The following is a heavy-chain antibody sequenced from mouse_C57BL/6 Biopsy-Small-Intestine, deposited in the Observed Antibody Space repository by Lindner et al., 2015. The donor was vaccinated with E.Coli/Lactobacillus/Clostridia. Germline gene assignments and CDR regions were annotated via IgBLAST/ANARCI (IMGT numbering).Heavy chain of an antibody. CDR2: ISAYNGDT. CDR1: GYTFNTYG. CDR3: ARESGTYGGVFDY. D-gene: IGHD1-3*01. J-gene: IGHJ2*01. V-gene: IGHV1-53*01. Sequence: PVKVSCKASGYTFNTYGIIWVRQAPGQGLEWVGWISAYNGDTNSAQQFRGRLTISWDTSATTAYMQLSSLTSEDTALYYCARESGTYGGVFDYWGQGTLVTVSS.